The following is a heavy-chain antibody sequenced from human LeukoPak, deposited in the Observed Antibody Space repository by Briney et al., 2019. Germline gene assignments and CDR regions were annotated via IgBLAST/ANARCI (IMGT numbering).Heavy chain of an antibody. V-gene: IGHV1-46*01. D-gene: IGHD1-26*01. CDR3: ARDQSGMGGAFDI. CDR2: INPSGGST. J-gene: IGHJ3*02. CDR1: GYTFTSYY. Sequence: GGSLRLSCAASGYTFTSYYMHWVRQAPGQGLEWMGIINPSGGSTSYAQKFQGRVTMTRDTSTSTVYMELSSLRSEDTAVYYCARDQSGMGGAFDIWGQGTMVTVSS.